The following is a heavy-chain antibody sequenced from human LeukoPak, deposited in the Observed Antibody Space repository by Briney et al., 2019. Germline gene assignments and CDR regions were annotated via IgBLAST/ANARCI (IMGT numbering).Heavy chain of an antibody. J-gene: IGHJ4*02. CDR1: AFTFSSYW. CDR2: IKEDGSEI. D-gene: IGHD4-23*01. Sequence: PGGSLRLSCEASAFTFSSYWMSWVRQAPRKGLEWVANIKEDGSEINYVDSVKGRFTISRDNAKNSLFLQMNSLRVEDTAVYYCARDRGYSSFDYWGQGTLVTVSS. V-gene: IGHV3-7*01. CDR3: ARDRGYSSFDY.